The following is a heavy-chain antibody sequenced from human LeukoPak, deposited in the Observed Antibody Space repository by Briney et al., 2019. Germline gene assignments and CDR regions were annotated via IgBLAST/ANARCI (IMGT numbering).Heavy chain of an antibody. J-gene: IGHJ5*02. D-gene: IGHD4/OR15-4a*01. CDR1: GFTFSSYG. V-gene: IGHV3-33*01. CDR2: IWYDGSNK. Sequence: PGRSLRLSCAASGFTFSSYGMHWVRQAPGKGLEWVVVIWYDGSNKYYADSVKGRFTISRDNSKNTLYLQMNSLRAEDTAVYYCARENVANPLAGFDPWGQGTLVTVSS. CDR3: ARENVANPLAGFDP.